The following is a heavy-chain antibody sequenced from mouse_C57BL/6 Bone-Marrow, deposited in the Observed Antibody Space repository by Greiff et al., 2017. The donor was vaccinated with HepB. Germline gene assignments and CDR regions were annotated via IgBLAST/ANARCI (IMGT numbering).Heavy chain of an antibody. CDR1: GFSINSDCY. CDR2: TFYSGIT. V-gene: IGHV3-3*01. J-gene: IGHJ4*01. CDR3: ARGNYYYGSSLYAMDY. Sequence: EVQLQQSGPSLVRPSQTLSLTCTVTGFSINSDCYWIWIRQFPENKLEYIGYTFYSGITYYNPSLESRTYITRDTSKNQFSLKLSSVTTEDTATYYCARGNYYYGSSLYAMDYWGQGTSVTVSS. D-gene: IGHD1-1*01.